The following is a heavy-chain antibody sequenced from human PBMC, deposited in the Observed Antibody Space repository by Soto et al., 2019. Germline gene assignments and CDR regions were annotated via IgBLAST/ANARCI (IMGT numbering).Heavy chain of an antibody. CDR3: AATQYYYDSSGYFCPDY. CDR1: GFTFSSYA. J-gene: IGHJ4*02. V-gene: IGHV3-23*01. D-gene: IGHD3-22*01. Sequence: EVQLLESGGGLVQPGGSLRLSCAASGFTFSSYAMSWVRQAPGKGLEWVSAISGSGGSTYYADSVKGRFTISRDNSKNTLYLQMNSLRAEDTAVYYCAATQYYYDSSGYFCPDYWGQGTLVTVSS. CDR2: ISGSGGST.